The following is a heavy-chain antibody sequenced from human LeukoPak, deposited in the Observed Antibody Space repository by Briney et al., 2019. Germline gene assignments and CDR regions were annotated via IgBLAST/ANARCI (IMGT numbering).Heavy chain of an antibody. CDR3: ARVKSSSFDY. CDR1: GFTFDDYG. Sequence: GGSLRLSCAPSGFTFDDYGMRSVRQAPGKGREWVSGINWNGGSTGYADSVKGRFTISRDNAKNSLYLQMNSLRAEDTASYHCARVKSSSFDYWGQGTLVTVSS. V-gene: IGHV3-20*01. D-gene: IGHD6-13*01. J-gene: IGHJ4*02. CDR2: INWNGGST.